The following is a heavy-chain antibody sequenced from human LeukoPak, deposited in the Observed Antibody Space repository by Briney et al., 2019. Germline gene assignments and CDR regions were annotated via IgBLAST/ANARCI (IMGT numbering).Heavy chain of an antibody. V-gene: IGHV3-49*03. CDR1: GFTFGDHS. CDR3: TREIRYFDWFQADY. CDR2: IRSKAYGGTA. D-gene: IGHD3-9*01. Sequence: GGSLRLSCTASGFTFGDHSVSWFRQAPGKGLEWVGCIRSKAYGGTAEYAASVKGRFTISRDDSKSVAYLRMDSLKTEDTAVYYCTREIRYFDWFQADYWAREPWSPSPQ. J-gene: IGHJ4*02.